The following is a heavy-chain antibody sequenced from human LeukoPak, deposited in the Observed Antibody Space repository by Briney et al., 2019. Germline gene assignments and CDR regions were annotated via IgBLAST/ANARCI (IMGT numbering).Heavy chain of an antibody. CDR1: GFSFRTYG. Sequence: PGRSLRLSCAASGFSFRTYGMHWVRQAPGKGLEWVAFIRYDGSNKYYADSVKGRFTISRDNSKNTLYLQMNSLRAEDTAVYYCAKDLRFLEWGPVDYWGQGTLVTASS. CDR3: AKDLRFLEWGPVDY. J-gene: IGHJ4*02. D-gene: IGHD3-3*01. V-gene: IGHV3-30*02. CDR2: IRYDGSNK.